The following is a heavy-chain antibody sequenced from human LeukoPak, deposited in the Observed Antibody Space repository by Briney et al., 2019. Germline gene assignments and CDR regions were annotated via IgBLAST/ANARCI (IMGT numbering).Heavy chain of an antibody. CDR2: ISGSSKII. D-gene: IGHD2-2*01. CDR1: GFTFSSYS. Sequence: GGSLRLSCAASGFTFSSYSMNWVRQAPGKGLEWISYISGSSKIIHWAESLKGRFTISRDNAKNTLYLQMNSLRDEDTAVYYCARDYSSSGTFFGYYYGMDVWGQGTTVTVSS. V-gene: IGHV3-48*02. J-gene: IGHJ6*02. CDR3: ARDYSSSGTFFGYYYGMDV.